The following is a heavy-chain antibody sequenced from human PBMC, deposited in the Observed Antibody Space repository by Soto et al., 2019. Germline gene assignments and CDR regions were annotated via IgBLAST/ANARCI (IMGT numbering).Heavy chain of an antibody. CDR2: IYPGDSDT. CDR3: ARLNLRGDRGGPRWFDP. Sequence: GESLKISCKGSGYSFTSYWIGWVRQMPGKGLEWMGIIYPGDSDTRYSPSFQGQVTISADKSISTAYLQWSSLKASDTAMYYCARLNLRGDRGGPRWFDPWGQGTLVTVSS. J-gene: IGHJ5*02. V-gene: IGHV5-51*01. D-gene: IGHD3-16*01. CDR1: GYSFTSYW.